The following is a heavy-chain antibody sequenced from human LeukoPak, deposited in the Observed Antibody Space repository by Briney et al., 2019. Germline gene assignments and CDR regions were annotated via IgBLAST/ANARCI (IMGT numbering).Heavy chain of an antibody. CDR3: ARDSKYYASSAYYDAFDI. D-gene: IGHD3-22*01. J-gene: IGHJ3*02. CDR2: ISSTNRYI. Sequence: GGSLRLSCAASGFTFSSYSFNWVRQAPGKGLEWVSSISSTNRYIYYADSVKGRVIISRDNAKNSLYLQMNSLRAEDTAVYYCARDSKYYASSAYYDAFDIWGQGTMVTVSS. CDR1: GFTFSSYS. V-gene: IGHV3-21*04.